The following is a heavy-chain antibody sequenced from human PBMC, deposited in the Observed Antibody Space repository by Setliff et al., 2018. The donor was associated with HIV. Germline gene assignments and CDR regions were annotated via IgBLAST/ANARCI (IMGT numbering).Heavy chain of an antibody. CDR3: ARDGGGSGWSLGEFDF. CDR2: IYTTGSI. Sequence: SETLSLTCTVSGGSISSYYWSWIRQPPGKGLEGIGYIYTTGSITYNPSLRSRVTISLDTSKNQVSLSLASVTAADTAVYYCARDGGGSGWSLGEFDFWGQGTLVTVSS. V-gene: IGHV4-4*08. J-gene: IGHJ4*02. CDR1: GGSISSYY. D-gene: IGHD6-19*01.